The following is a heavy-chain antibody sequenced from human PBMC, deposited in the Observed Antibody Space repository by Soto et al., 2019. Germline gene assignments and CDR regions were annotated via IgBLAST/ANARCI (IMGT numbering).Heavy chain of an antibody. CDR1: GFTFGSYG. CDR3: AKVLVGYSYGPGDV. CDR2: ISYDGSNK. V-gene: IGHV3-30*18. Sequence: PGGSLRLSCAASGFTFGSYGMHWARQAPGRGLEWVAVISYDGSNKYYADSVKGRFTISRDNSKNTLYLQMNSLRAEDTAVYYCAKVLVGYSYGPGDVWGQGTTVTVSS. D-gene: IGHD5-18*01. J-gene: IGHJ6*02.